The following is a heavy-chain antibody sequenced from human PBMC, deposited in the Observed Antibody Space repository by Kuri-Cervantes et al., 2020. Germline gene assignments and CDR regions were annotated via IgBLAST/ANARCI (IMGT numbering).Heavy chain of an antibody. J-gene: IGHJ4*02. Sequence: GGSLRLSCAASGFTFSSYSMNWVRQAPGKGLEWVSYISSSSSTIYYADSVKGRFTISRDNAKNSLYLQMNSLRAEDTAVYYCARGFGVATVTTFVDYWGQGTLVTVSS. V-gene: IGHV3-48*04. CDR1: GFTFSSYS. CDR2: ISSSSSTI. D-gene: IGHD4-17*01. CDR3: ARGFGVATVTTFVDY.